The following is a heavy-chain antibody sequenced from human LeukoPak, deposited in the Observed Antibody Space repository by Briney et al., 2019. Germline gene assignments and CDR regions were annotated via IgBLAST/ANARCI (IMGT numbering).Heavy chain of an antibody. CDR2: ISGSGGST. D-gene: IGHD3-22*01. Sequence: GGSLRLSCAASGFTFSSYAMSWVRQAPGKGLEWVSAISGSGGSTYYADSVKGRFTISRDNSKNTLYLQMNSLRAEDTAVYYCAKVGLPYYYDSNGYYDYWGQGTLVTVSS. V-gene: IGHV3-23*01. CDR3: AKVGLPYYYDSNGYYDY. J-gene: IGHJ4*02. CDR1: GFTFSSYA.